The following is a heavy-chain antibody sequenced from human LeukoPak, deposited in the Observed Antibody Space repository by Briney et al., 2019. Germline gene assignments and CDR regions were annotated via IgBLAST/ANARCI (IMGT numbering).Heavy chain of an antibody. CDR3: AKEHSASGSVDY. CDR1: GFTFDAYA. D-gene: IGHD1-26*01. V-gene: IGHV3-43*02. Sequence: PGGSLRLSCAASGFTFDAYAMYWVRQAPGKGLECVSLIGGHGGSTYYADSVKGRFTISRDNKKNSLYLQMNSLRTEDTALYFCAKEHSASGSVDYWGQGTLVTVSS. CDR2: IGGHGGST. J-gene: IGHJ4*02.